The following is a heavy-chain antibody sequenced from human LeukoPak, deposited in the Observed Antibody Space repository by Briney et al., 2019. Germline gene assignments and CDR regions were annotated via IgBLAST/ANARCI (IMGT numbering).Heavy chain of an antibody. D-gene: IGHD2-15*01. CDR3: ARVPGGYCSGGSCYPP. CDR1: GFTFGSYS. J-gene: IGHJ5*02. V-gene: IGHV3-21*01. CDR2: ISSSSSYI. Sequence: GGSLRLSCAASGFTFGSYSMNWVRQAPGKGLEWVSSISSSSSYIYYADSVKGRFTISRDNAKNSLYLQMNSLRAEDTAVYYCARVPGGYCSGGSCYPPWGQGTLVTVSS.